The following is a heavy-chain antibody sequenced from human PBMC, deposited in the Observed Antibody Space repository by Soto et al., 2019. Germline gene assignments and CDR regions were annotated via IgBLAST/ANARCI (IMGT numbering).Heavy chain of an antibody. J-gene: IGHJ3*02. CDR3: AGPTELAYCGGDCSKGAFDI. Sequence: QVQLVQSGAEVQKPGSSVKVSCKASGGTFSSYAISWVRQAPGQGLEWMGGIIPIFGTANYAQKFQGRVTITADESTSTAYMELSSLRSEDTAVYYCAGPTELAYCGGDCSKGAFDIWGQGTMVTVSS. V-gene: IGHV1-69*01. CDR2: IIPIFGTA. D-gene: IGHD2-21*02. CDR1: GGTFSSYA.